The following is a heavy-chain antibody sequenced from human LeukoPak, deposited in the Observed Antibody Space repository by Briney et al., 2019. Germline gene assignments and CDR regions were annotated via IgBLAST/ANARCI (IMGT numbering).Heavy chain of an antibody. CDR2: INPSGGST. CDR3: TRSSGSYEIDY. V-gene: IGHV1-46*01. D-gene: IGHD1-26*01. CDR1: GYTFPNYF. J-gene: IGHJ4*02. Sequence: GASVKVSCKASGYTFPNYFMLWVRQAPGQELEWMGIINPSGGSTSYVQKFQGTVTMTRDTSTSTVYMELSSPRSEATAVYYCTRSSGSYEIDYWGQGTLVTVSS.